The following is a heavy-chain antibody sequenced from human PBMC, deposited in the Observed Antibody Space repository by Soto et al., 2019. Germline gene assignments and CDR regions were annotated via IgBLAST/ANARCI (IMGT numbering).Heavy chain of an antibody. CDR3: AQSVYGNWYVDL. CDR1: GFSPSTSGVG. D-gene: IGHD4-17*01. J-gene: IGHJ2*01. Sequence: QITLKESGPTLVKPTQTLTLTCTFSGFSPSTSGVGVGWIRQPPGKALEWLGVIYWDDDKRYRPSLKSRLTITKDTPKNQEALTMTNMYPVDTATYYCAQSVYGNWYVDLWGRGTLVTVSS. V-gene: IGHV2-5*02. CDR2: IYWDDDK.